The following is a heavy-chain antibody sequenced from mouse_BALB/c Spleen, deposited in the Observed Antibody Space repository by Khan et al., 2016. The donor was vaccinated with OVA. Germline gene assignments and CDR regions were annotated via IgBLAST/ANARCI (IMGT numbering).Heavy chain of an antibody. CDR1: GYTFTSYW. J-gene: IGHJ3*01. Sequence: QVRLKQSGAELARPGASVKLSCKASGYTFTSYWMQWVKQRPGQGLEWIGAIYPGDGDSRYKQKFKGKATLTADKSSSTAYMQLSSLASEDSAVYYCARSDDGYYAWFAYWGQGTLVTVSA. CDR2: IYPGDGDS. D-gene: IGHD2-3*01. V-gene: IGHV1-87*01. CDR3: ARSDDGYYAWFAY.